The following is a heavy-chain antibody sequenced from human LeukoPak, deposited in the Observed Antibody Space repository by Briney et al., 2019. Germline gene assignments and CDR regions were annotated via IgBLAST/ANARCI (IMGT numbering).Heavy chain of an antibody. J-gene: IGHJ4*02. D-gene: IGHD2-15*01. V-gene: IGHV1-18*04. CDR1: GYTFTSYG. Sequence: ASVKVSCKASGYTFTSYGISWVRHAPGQGLEWIGWISAYNGNTNYAQKLQGRVTMTTDTSTSTAYVELRSLRSDDTAVYYCARAEICSGGSCYSDYWGQGTLVTVSS. CDR3: ARAEICSGGSCYSDY. CDR2: ISAYNGNT.